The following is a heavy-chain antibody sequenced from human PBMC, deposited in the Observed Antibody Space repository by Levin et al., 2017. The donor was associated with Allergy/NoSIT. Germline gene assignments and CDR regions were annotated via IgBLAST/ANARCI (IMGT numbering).Heavy chain of an antibody. CDR2: IYYSGST. J-gene: IGHJ5*02. D-gene: IGHD4-17*01. CDR3: ARRGDYVWNWFDP. Sequence: SQTLSLTCTVSGGSISSSSYYWGWIRQPPGKGLEWIGSIYYSGSTYYNPSLKSRVTISVDTSKNQFSLKLSSVTAADTAVYYCARRGDYVWNWFDPWGQGTLVTVSS. V-gene: IGHV4-39*01. CDR1: GGSISSSSYY.